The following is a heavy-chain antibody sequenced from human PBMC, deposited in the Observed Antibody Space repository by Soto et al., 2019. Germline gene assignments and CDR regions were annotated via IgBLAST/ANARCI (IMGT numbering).Heavy chain of an antibody. D-gene: IGHD3-10*01. V-gene: IGHV5-51*03. CDR3: ARAMVRGKNYYGVDV. Sequence: EVQLVQSGAEVKKPGESLKISCKGSGYSFTNYWIGWVRQMPGKGLEWMGIIYPGDSDTRYSPSFQGQVTISADKSTSTAYRQWSSLKASDTAMYYCARAMVRGKNYYGVDVWGQGTTVTVSS. J-gene: IGHJ6*02. CDR1: GYSFTNYW. CDR2: IYPGDSDT.